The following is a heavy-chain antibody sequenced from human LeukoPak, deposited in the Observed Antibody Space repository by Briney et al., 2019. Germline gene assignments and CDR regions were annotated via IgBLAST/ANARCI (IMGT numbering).Heavy chain of an antibody. D-gene: IGHD6-13*01. V-gene: IGHV4-38-2*02. Sequence: SETLSLTCTVSGYSISSGYYWGWIRQPPGKGLAWIWSIDHSGSTYYNPSLKSRVTISVDTSKNQLALKLSSVTAADTAVYYCARADYSSTWSHDYYYMDVWGKGTTVTVSS. J-gene: IGHJ6*03. CDR1: GYSISSGYY. CDR3: ARADYSSTWSHDYYYMDV. CDR2: IDHSGST.